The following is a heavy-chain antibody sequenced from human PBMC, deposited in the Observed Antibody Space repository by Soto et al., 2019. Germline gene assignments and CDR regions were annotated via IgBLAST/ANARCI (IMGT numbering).Heavy chain of an antibody. Sequence: EVQLLESGGGLVQPGGSLRLSCAASGFTFSSYAMSWVRQAPGKGLEWVSAISGSGGSTYNADSVKGRFTISRDNSKNTLNLQTDSQRGEATAVYYCAHTSGSASGRIPTDYWGQGTLVTVSS. D-gene: IGHD1-26*01. J-gene: IGHJ4*02. CDR3: AHTSGSASGRIPTDY. CDR1: GFTFSSYA. V-gene: IGHV3-23*01. CDR2: ISGSGGST.